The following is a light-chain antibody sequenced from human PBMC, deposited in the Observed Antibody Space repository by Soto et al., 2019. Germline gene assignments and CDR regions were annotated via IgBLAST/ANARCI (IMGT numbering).Light chain of an antibody. CDR2: DAS. CDR3: QQYNIFWV. CDR1: QSISSW. J-gene: IGKJ1*01. V-gene: IGKV1-5*01. Sequence: DIQMTQSPSTLSASVGDRVTITCRASQSISSWLAWYQQKPGKAPNLLIYDASSLESGVPSRFSGSGYGTEFTLTISSLQPDDFATYYCQQYNIFWVFGQGTKVDIK.